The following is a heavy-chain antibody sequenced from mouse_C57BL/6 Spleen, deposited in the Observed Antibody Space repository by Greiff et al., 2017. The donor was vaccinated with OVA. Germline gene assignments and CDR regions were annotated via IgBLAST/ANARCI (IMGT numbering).Heavy chain of an antibody. Sequence: EVQLQQSGAELVRPGASVKLSCTASGFNIKDYYMHWVKQRPEQGLEWIGRIDPEDGDTEYAPTFQGKATMTADTSSNTAYLQLSSLTSEDTAVYYCTAGDGSYEGFAYWGKGTLVTVSA. D-gene: IGHD2-3*01. V-gene: IGHV14-1*01. CDR3: TAGDGSYEGFAY. J-gene: IGHJ3*01. CDR1: GFNIKDYY. CDR2: IDPEDGDT.